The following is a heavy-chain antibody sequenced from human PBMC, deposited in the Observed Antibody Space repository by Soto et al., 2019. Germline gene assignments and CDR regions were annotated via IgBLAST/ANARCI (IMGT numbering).Heavy chain of an antibody. D-gene: IGHD6-13*01. CDR2: ISGSGDST. Sequence: EVQLLDSGGGLVQPGGSLRLSCAASGFTFSSYAMNWVRQAPGKGLEWVSVISGSGDSTYYADSVKGRFTISRDNCKSPMYLQMNSLRSEDTAVYYWARRGPGTYFDYWGQGTLVTVSS. CDR1: GFTFSSYA. J-gene: IGHJ4*02. CDR3: ARRGPGTYFDY. V-gene: IGHV3-23*01.